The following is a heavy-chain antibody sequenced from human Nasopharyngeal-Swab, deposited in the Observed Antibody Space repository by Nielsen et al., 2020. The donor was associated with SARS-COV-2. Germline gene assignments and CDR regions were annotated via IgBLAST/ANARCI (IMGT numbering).Heavy chain of an antibody. J-gene: IGHJ6*02. Sequence: ASVKVSCKASGYTFTSYYIHWVRQAPGQGLEWMGIINPSVSSATYAQRFEGRVTMTRDTSTSTVYMELSSLRSEDTAVYYCARAFGGGYYYGMDVWGQGTTVTVSS. D-gene: IGHD3-10*01. V-gene: IGHV1-46*01. CDR1: GYTFTSYY. CDR2: INPSVSSA. CDR3: ARAFGGGYYYGMDV.